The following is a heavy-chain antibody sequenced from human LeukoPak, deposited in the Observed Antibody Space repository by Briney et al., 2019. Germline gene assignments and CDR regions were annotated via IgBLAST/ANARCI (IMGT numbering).Heavy chain of an antibody. CDR3: ARAGLRDAFDI. CDR2: TYYSGST. D-gene: IGHD5-12*01. J-gene: IGHJ3*02. V-gene: IGHV4-59*01. Sequence: PSETLSLTCTVSGDSISGYYWNWIRQPPGKRLEWIGFTYYSGSTNYNPSLKSRVTISVDTSKNQFSLKLSSVTAADTAVYYCARAGLRDAFDIWGQGTMVTVSS. CDR1: GDSISGYY.